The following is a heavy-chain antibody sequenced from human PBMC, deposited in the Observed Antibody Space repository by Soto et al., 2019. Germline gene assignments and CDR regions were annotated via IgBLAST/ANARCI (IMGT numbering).Heavy chain of an antibody. J-gene: IGHJ4*02. Sequence: ASVKVSCKPSGYTFTSYGISWVRQAPGQGLEWMGWISVSNGHTNYAQKFQGRVTMTTDTSTTTAYMELRSLRSDDTAVYYCARVYDFWSGYQTPFDYWGQGTLVTVSS. D-gene: IGHD3-3*01. CDR3: ARVYDFWSGYQTPFDY. CDR1: GYTFTSYG. CDR2: ISVSNGHT. V-gene: IGHV1-18*01.